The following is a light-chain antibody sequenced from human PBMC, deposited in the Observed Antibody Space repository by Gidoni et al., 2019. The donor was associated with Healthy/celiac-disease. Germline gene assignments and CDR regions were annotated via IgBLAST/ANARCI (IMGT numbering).Light chain of an antibody. J-gene: IGLJ2*01. V-gene: IGLV6-57*01. CDR2: EDN. Sequence: CTRSSGSIASNYVQWYQQRPGSSPTTVIYEDNQRPSGVPDRFSGSIDSSSNSASLTISGLKTEDEADYYCQSYDSSNHVVFGGGTKLTVL. CDR3: QSYDSSNHVV. CDR1: SGSIASNY.